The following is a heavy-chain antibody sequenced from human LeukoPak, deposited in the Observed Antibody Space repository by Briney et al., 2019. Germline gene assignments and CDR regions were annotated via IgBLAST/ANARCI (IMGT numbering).Heavy chain of an antibody. V-gene: IGHV3-7*01. D-gene: IGHD2-21*01. CDR1: GFTFSNYW. CDR3: ARGVGGADY. Sequence: GGSLRPSCAASGFTFSNYWMSWVRQAPGKGLEWVANIKQDGSEKYYVDSVKGRFTISRDNAKNSLYLQMNSLRAEDTAVYYCARGVGGADYWGQGTLVTVSS. J-gene: IGHJ4*02. CDR2: IKQDGSEK.